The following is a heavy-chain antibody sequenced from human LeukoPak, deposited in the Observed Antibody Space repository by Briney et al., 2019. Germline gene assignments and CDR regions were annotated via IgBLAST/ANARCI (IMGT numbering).Heavy chain of an antibody. Sequence: PGGSLRLSCAASGFTFSSYSMNWVRQAPGRGLEWVSSISSSSSYIYYADSVKGRFTISRDNAKNSLYLQMNSLRAEDTAVYYCAAVDTAMVTIDYWGQGTLVTVSS. V-gene: IGHV3-21*01. CDR3: AAVDTAMVTIDY. CDR2: ISSSSSYI. D-gene: IGHD5-18*01. J-gene: IGHJ4*02. CDR1: GFTFSSYS.